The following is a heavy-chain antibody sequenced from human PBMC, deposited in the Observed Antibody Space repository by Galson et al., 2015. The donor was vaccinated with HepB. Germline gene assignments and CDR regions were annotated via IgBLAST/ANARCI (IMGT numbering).Heavy chain of an antibody. Sequence: SLRLSCAASGFTFNIYSMSWVRQAPGKGLEWVSYISGSSSTIYYADSAKGRFTISRDNAKNSLYLQMNSLRDEHTAVYYCARDLGGYGYWGQGTLVTVSS. V-gene: IGHV3-48*02. D-gene: IGHD5-18*01. CDR2: ISGSSSTI. J-gene: IGHJ4*02. CDR3: ARDLGGYGY. CDR1: GFTFNIYS.